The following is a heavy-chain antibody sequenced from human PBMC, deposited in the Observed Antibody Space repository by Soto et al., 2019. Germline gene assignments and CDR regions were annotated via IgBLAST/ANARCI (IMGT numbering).Heavy chain of an antibody. J-gene: IGHJ6*02. D-gene: IGHD1-7*01. Sequence: QVQLVQSGAEVKKPGSSVKVSCKASGGTFSSYAISWVRQAPGQGLEWMGGIIPIFGTANYAQKFQGRVTMTADESTSTAYMELSSLRSEDTAVYYCASQMGVTGTYAHYYGMDVWGQGTTVTVSS. CDR3: ASQMGVTGTYAHYYGMDV. CDR2: IIPIFGTA. CDR1: GGTFSSYA. V-gene: IGHV1-69*12.